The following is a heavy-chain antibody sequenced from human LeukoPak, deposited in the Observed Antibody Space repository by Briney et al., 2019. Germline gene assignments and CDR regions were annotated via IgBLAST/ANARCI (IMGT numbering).Heavy chain of an antibody. J-gene: IGHJ4*02. CDR3: ARDLGELDAPDY. Sequence: PGGSLRLSCAASGFTFSSYSVNWVRQAPGKGLEWVSSISSSGRYIYYADSVKGRFTIFRDNAKNSLYLQMNSLRAEDTAVYYCARDLGELDAPDYWGQGTLVTVSS. V-gene: IGHV3-21*01. D-gene: IGHD3-10*01. CDR1: GFTFSSYS. CDR2: ISSSGRYI.